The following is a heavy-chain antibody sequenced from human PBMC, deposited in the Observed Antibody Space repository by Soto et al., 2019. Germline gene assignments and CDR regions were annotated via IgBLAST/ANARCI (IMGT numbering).Heavy chain of an antibody. D-gene: IGHD3-16*01. V-gene: IGHV4-59*11. CDR3: ARADPDASVGY. J-gene: IGHJ4*02. CDR2: ISYSGST. Sequence: SETLSLTCTVSGGSMSSHYWTWLRQPPGKGLEWIGYISYSGSTYYNPSLKSRVTISADTSRNQFSLKLSSVIAADTAVYYCARADPDASVGYWGQGTLVTVSS. CDR1: GGSMSSHY.